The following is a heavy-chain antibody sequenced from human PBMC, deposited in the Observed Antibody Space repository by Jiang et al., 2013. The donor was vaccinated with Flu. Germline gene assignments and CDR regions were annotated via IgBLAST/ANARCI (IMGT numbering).Heavy chain of an antibody. Sequence: SGAEVKKPGSSVKVSCKASGDTFRNYAISWVRQAPAQGLEWMGAIIPIFGTANYAHIFQDRVTITADQSTRTVYMEVNNLRSEDTAVYFCARDSIGNIAVAGSRFDLWGQGTLVTVSS. CDR1: GDTFRNYA. J-gene: IGHJ4*02. D-gene: IGHD6-19*01. CDR3: ARDSIGNIAVAGSRFDL. V-gene: IGHV1-69*01. CDR2: IIPIFGTA.